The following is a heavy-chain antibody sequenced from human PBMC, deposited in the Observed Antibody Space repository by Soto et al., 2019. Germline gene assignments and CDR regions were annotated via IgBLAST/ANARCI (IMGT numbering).Heavy chain of an antibody. J-gene: IGHJ4*02. Sequence: EVQLVESGGGLVQPGRSLRLSCAASGFTFDDYAMHWVRQAPGKGLEWVSGISWNRGSIGYADSVKGRVTISRDNAKNSLSLQMNSLRVEYTVLYYCATSEDSSSWKFDYWGQGTLVTVSS. V-gene: IGHV3-9*01. CDR3: ATSEDSSSWKFDY. CDR1: GFTFDDYA. CDR2: ISWNRGSI. D-gene: IGHD6-13*01.